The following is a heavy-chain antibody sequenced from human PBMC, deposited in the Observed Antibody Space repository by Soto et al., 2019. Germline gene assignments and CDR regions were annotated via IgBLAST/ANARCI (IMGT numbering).Heavy chain of an antibody. V-gene: IGHV4-59*01. Sequence: SETLSLTCTVSGGSISSYYWSWIRQPPGKGLEWIGYIYYSGSTNYNPSLKSRVTISVDTSKNQFSLKLSSVTAADTAVYYCARDLLAPGYCSGGSCWSYYYYGMDVWGQGTTVTVSS. CDR1: GGSISSYY. D-gene: IGHD2-15*01. CDR2: IYYSGST. CDR3: ARDLLAPGYCSGGSCWSYYYYGMDV. J-gene: IGHJ6*02.